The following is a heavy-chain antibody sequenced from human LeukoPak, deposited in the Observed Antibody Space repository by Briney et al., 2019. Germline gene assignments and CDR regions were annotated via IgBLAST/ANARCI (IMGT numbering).Heavy chain of an antibody. CDR1: GFTCSSYS. Sequence: GGSLRLXCAASGFTCSSYSMNWVRRAPGKGLEWVSSISSSSSYIYYADSVKGRFTISRDNAKNSLYLQMNSLRAEDTAVYYCASPWSSGGFDYWGQGTLVTVSS. J-gene: IGHJ4*02. V-gene: IGHV3-21*01. CDR2: ISSSSSYI. CDR3: ASPWSSGGFDY. D-gene: IGHD6-19*01.